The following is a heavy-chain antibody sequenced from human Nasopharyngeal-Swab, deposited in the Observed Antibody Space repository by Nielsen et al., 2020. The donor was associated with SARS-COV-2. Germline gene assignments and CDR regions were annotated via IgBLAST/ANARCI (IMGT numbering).Heavy chain of an antibody. CDR1: RWMVTNYA. V-gene: IGHV7-4-1*02. J-gene: IGHJ5*02. Sequence: SVRVSCPASRWMVTNYAMNWLRQAPGQGLEWMGWINTNTGKPTYAPGFTGRFVFSLDTSVTTTYLQISSLEAEDTAVYYCARAQGRYNWFDPWGQGTLVTVSS. CDR3: ARAQGRYNWFDP. CDR2: INTNTGKP. D-gene: IGHD2-2*01.